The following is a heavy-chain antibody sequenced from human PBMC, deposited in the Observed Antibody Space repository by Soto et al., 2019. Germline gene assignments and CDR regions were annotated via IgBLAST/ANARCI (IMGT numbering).Heavy chain of an antibody. CDR2: IWPDGSDK. CDR1: GFNFRSYG. CDR3: ARDLGVALATLTLDY. V-gene: IGHV3-33*01. J-gene: IGHJ4*02. D-gene: IGHD2-15*01. Sequence: TGGSLRLSCEVSGFNFRSYGMHWVRQAPGKGPEWVASIWPDGSDKFYVDSVKGRFSISRDNSRKTLYLEMNSLRVEDTGVYYCARDLGVALATLTLDYWGQGTLVTVSS.